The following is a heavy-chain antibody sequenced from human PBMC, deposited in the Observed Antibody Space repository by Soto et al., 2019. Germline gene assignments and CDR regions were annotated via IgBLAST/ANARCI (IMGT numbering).Heavy chain of an antibody. D-gene: IGHD2-15*01. V-gene: IGHV4-31*03. J-gene: IGHJ4*02. CDR2: IYYSGST. CDR3: ARGGASSKPFDF. Sequence: SETLSLTCTVSGGSISSGGYHWSWIRQHPGKGLEWIGYIYYSGSTYYNPSLKSRVTISVDTSKNQFSLKLSSVTAADTAVYYCARGGASSKPFDFWGQGTLVTVSS. CDR1: GGSISSGGYH.